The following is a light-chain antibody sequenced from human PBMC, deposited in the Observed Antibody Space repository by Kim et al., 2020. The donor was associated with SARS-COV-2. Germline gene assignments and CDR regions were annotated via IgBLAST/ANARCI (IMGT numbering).Light chain of an antibody. Sequence: DIQMTQSPSSLPASVGDRVTITCRASQGIGNDSGWYQQKPGKAPKRLIYAASTLQSGVPSRFSGSGSGTEFTLTFSSLQPEDFASYYCLQHHSYPRTFGQGTKVDIK. CDR3: LQHHSYPRT. J-gene: IGKJ1*01. CDR2: AAS. CDR1: QGIGND. V-gene: IGKV1-17*01.